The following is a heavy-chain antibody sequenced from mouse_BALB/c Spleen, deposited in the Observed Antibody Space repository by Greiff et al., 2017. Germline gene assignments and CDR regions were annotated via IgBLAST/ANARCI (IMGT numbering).Heavy chain of an antibody. V-gene: IGHV3-2*02. CDR3: ARLGAYYRSREDAWFAY. CDR1: GYSITSDYA. D-gene: IGHD2-14*01. CDR2: ISYSGST. Sequence: EVKLMESGPGLVKPSQSLSLTCTVTGYSITSDYAWNWIRQFPGNKLEWMGYISYSGSTSYNPSLKSRISITRDTSKNQFFLQLNSVTTEDTATYYCARLGAYYRSREDAWFAYWGQGTLVTVSA. J-gene: IGHJ3*01.